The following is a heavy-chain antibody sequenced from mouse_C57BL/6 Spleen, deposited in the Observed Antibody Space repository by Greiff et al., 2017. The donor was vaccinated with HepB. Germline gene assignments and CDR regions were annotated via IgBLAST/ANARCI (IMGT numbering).Heavy chain of an antibody. V-gene: IGHV1-52*01. CDR1: GYTFTSYW. J-gene: IGHJ2*01. D-gene: IGHD3-3*01. CDR2: IDPSDSET. Sequence: QVQLKQPGAELVRPGSSVKLSCKASGYTFTSYWMHWVKQRPIQGLEWIGNIDPSDSETNYNQKFKDKATLTVDKSSRTAYMQLSSLTSEDSAVYYSARQGPPGPLYYWGQGTTLTVSS. CDR3: ARQGPPGPLYY.